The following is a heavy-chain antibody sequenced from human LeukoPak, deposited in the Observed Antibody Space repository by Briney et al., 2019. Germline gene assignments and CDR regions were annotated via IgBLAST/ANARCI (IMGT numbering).Heavy chain of an antibody. CDR3: AGDWIKIFGGGWFGP. Sequence: SVTVSFKASGGTFSSYAISWVRQAPGQGLEWMGGIIPIFGTANYAQKFQGRVTITADESTSTAYMELSSLRSDDTAVYYCAGDWIKIFGGGWFGPWGQGTPGHRLL. D-gene: IGHD3-3*01. J-gene: IGHJ5*02. CDR2: IIPIFGTA. V-gene: IGHV1-69*13. CDR1: GGTFSSYA.